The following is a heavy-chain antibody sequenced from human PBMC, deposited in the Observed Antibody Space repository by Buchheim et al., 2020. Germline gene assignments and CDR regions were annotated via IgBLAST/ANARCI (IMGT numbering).Heavy chain of an antibody. CDR2: IYYSGTT. V-gene: IGHV4-31*03. J-gene: IGHJ6*02. CDR1: GGPVSITGHF. Sequence: QVQLHESGPRLVKSSETLSLTCTVSGGPVSITGHFWSWIRQRPGQGLEWIGYIYYSGTTYYNPSLKSRVTLSIDTSKNQFSLTLNSVTVADTAVYYCARDRVDTAMVTYYYYGMDVWGQGTT. CDR3: ARDRVDTAMVTYYYYGMDV. D-gene: IGHD5-18*01.